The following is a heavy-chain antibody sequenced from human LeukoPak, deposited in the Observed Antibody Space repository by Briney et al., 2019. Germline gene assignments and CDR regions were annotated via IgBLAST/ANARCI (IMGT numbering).Heavy chain of an antibody. CDR2: IYYSGST. CDR1: GASISSYY. D-gene: IGHD6-6*01. CDR3: ARGASSSSGGYYYYYMDV. V-gene: IGHV4-59*01. J-gene: IGHJ6*03. Sequence: KASETLSLTRTVSGASISSYYWSWIRQPPGKGLEWIGYIYYSGSTNYNPSLKSRVTISVDTSKNQFSLKLSSVTAADTAVYYCARGASSSSGGYYYYYMDVWGKGTTVTVSS.